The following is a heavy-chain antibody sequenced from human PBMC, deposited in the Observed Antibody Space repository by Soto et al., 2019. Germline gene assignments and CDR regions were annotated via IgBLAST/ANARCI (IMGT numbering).Heavy chain of an antibody. CDR2: IKQDGSEK. Sequence: PGGSLRLSCAASGFTFSSYWMSWVRQAPGKGLEWVANIKQDGSEKYYVDSVKGRFTISRDNAKNSLYLQMNSLRAEDTAVYYCARDEDGGYSYGTLFDYWGQGTLVTVSS. J-gene: IGHJ4*02. D-gene: IGHD5-18*01. CDR1: GFTFSSYW. CDR3: ARDEDGGYSYGTLFDY. V-gene: IGHV3-7*03.